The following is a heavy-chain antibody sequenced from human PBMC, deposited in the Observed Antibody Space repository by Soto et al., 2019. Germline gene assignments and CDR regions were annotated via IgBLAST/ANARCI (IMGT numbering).Heavy chain of an antibody. D-gene: IGHD6-13*01. CDR3: AKARQQLLIRNNSY. J-gene: IGHJ4*02. CDR1: GFTFSSYA. CDR2: ISGSGGST. V-gene: IGHV3-23*01. Sequence: HPGGSLRLSCAASGFTFSSYAMSWVRQAPGKGLEWVSAISGSGGSTYYADSVKGRFTISRDNSKNTLYLQMNSLRAEDTAVYYCAKARQQLLIRNNSYWGQGSLVIVSS.